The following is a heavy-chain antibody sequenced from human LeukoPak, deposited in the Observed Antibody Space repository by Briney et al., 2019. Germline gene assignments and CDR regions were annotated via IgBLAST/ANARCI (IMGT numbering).Heavy chain of an antibody. D-gene: IGHD4-17*01. J-gene: IGHJ4*02. V-gene: IGHV2-70*11. CDR3: ARTTTVTTTNSVEKFDY. CDR2: IDWDDDK. CDR1: GFSLSTSGMC. Sequence: RESGPALVKPTQTLTLTCTFSGFSLSTSGMCVSWIRQPPGKALEWLARIDWDDDKYYSTSLKTRLTISKDTSKNQVVLTMTNMDPVDTATYYCARTTTVTTTNSVEKFDYWGQGTLVTVSS.